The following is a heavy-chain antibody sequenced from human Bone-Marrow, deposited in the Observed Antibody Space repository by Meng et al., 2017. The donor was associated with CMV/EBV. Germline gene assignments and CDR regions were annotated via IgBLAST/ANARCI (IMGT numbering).Heavy chain of an antibody. Sequence: LWQSGAEVKETEAPVKVSCKASGYTFTGYYMHWVRQAPGQGLEWMGRMNPNSGGTNYAQKYQGRVTMTRDTSISTAYMELSRLRSDDTAVYYCAKGLEQLNMDVWGKGTTVTVSS. J-gene: IGHJ6*03. CDR2: MNPNSGGT. V-gene: IGHV1-2*02. CDR1: GYTFTGYY. D-gene: IGHD6-13*01. CDR3: AKGLEQLNMDV.